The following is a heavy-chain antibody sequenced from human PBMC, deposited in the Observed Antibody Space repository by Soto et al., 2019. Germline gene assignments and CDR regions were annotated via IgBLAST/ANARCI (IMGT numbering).Heavy chain of an antibody. CDR2: IIPIFGTA. CDR1: GGTSSSYA. D-gene: IGHD2-15*01. Sequence: PSVKVSCKASGGTSSSYAISWVRQAPGQGLEWMGGIIPIFGTANYAQKFQGRVTITADESTSTAYMELSSLRSEDTAVYYCARDNVDCSGGSCYPDVYGMDVWGQGTTVTVSS. V-gene: IGHV1-69*13. J-gene: IGHJ6*02. CDR3: ARDNVDCSGGSCYPDVYGMDV.